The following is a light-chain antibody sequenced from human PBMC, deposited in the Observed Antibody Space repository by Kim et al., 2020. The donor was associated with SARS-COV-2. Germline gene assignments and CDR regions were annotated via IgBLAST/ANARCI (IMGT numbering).Light chain of an antibody. CDR1: QSVSSNY. CDR3: QQYGSSPPLT. V-gene: IGKV3-20*01. CDR2: GAS. J-gene: IGKJ4*01. Sequence: SPGERVTLSCRASQSVSSNYLAWYQQKPGQAPRLLIYGASSRATGIPDRFSGSGSGTDFTLTISRLEPEDFAVYYCQQYGSSPPLTFGGGTKVDIK.